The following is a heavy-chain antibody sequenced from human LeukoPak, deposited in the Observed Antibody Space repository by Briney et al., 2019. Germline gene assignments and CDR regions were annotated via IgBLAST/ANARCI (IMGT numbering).Heavy chain of an antibody. CDR2: IYYSEIT. J-gene: IGHJ4*02. D-gene: IGHD6-19*01. CDR3: ARRLAVAGYYFDY. CDR1: GGSISSYY. V-gene: IGHV4-59*08. Sequence: SETLSLTCTVSGGSISSYYWSWIRQPPGKGLEWFGYIYYSEITNYNPFLKSRVTISVDTSKNQFSLKLTSVTAADTAVYYCARRLAVAGYYFDYWGQGTLVTVSS.